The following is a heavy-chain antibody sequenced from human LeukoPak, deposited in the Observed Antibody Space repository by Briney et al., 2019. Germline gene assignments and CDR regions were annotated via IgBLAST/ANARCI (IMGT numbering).Heavy chain of an antibody. CDR1: GFAFSTYA. Sequence: PGGSLRLSCAASGFAFSTYAMCWVRQAPGKGLEWVSGISDSGGSTYYADSVKGRFTISRDNSRNTLHLQLNSLGPEDTAVYYCAKATYCSGGDCYSGFYWGQGTLVTVSS. J-gene: IGHJ4*02. CDR2: ISDSGGST. CDR3: AKATYCSGGDCYSGFY. V-gene: IGHV3-23*01. D-gene: IGHD2-15*01.